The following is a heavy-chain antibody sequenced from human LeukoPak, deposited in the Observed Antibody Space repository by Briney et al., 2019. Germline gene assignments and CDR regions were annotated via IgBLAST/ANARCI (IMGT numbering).Heavy chain of an antibody. CDR2: MNLYTGNT. D-gene: IGHD1-20*01. CDR3: ARARVTGDYYYYYMDI. CDR1: GDTFTRFN. J-gene: IGHJ6*03. Sequence: GASVKVSCKASGDTFTRFNINWVRQANGQGLEWMGWMNLYTGNTAYAQKFQGRVTITRDTSITTAYMELSSLRSEDTAVYYCARARVTGDYYYYYMDIWGKGTTVIVSS. V-gene: IGHV1-8*03.